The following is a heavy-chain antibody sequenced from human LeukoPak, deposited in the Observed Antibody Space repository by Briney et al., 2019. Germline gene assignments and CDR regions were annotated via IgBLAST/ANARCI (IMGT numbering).Heavy chain of an antibody. CDR1: GYIFTTYF. Sequence: ASATVSCKASGYIFTTYFMHWLRQAPGQGPEWMGIINPRGGSTDYAQKFQDRITMTSDTSTSTVYMELKSLTSEDTAVYFCARVGTTGATADNWGQGTLVTVSS. CDR3: ARVGTTGATADN. V-gene: IGHV1-46*01. D-gene: IGHD4-11*01. J-gene: IGHJ4*02. CDR2: INPRGGST.